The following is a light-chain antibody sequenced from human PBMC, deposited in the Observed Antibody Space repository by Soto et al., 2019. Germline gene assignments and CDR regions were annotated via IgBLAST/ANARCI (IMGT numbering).Light chain of an antibody. CDR2: AAS. Sequence: DIQMTQSPSSLSASVGDRVTITCRASQSISSYLNWYQQKPGKAPKLLIYAASSLQSGVPSRFSGSGSGTDLTLTISSPQHQDFATYYCQQSYSTPIFGPGTKVDIK. J-gene: IGKJ3*01. V-gene: IGKV1-39*01. CDR1: QSISSY. CDR3: QQSYSTPI.